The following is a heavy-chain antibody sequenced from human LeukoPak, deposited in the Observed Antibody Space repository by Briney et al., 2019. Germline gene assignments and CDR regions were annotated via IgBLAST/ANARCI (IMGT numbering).Heavy chain of an antibody. CDR1: GGSISSGGYY. D-gene: IGHD2-2*01. V-gene: IGHV4-61*08. CDR2: IYYSGST. CDR3: ARDLGYCSSTSCSWFDP. Sequence: PSETLSLTCTVSGGSISSGGYYWSWIRQHPGKGLEWIGYIYYSGSTNYNPSLKSRVTISVDTSKNQFSLKLSFVTAADTAVYYCARDLGYCSSTSCSWFDPWGQGTLVTVSS. J-gene: IGHJ5*02.